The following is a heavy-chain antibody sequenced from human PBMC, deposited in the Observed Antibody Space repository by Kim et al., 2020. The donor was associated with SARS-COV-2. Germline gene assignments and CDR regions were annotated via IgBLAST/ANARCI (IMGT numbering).Heavy chain of an antibody. CDR1: GFNIDGYG. J-gene: IGHJ6*02. Sequence: GGSLRLSCEASGFNIDGYGMHWVRQAPGKELEWVAVISYDGRNEKYVESVKGRFTISRDNSKNTIYLQMDSLRPEDTAIYFCARPRAQHPAYYYYFGLDVWGRGTAVVVSS. CDR3: ARPRAQHPAYYYYFGLDV. V-gene: IGHV3-30*03. CDR2: ISYDGRNE. D-gene: IGHD6-13*01.